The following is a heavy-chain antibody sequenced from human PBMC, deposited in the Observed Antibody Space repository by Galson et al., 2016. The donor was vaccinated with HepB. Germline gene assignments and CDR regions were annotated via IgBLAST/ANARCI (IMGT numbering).Heavy chain of an antibody. CDR3: ARLVRGGAFDI. J-gene: IGHJ3*02. V-gene: IGHV5-51*01. CDR2: VYSGDSDA. Sequence: QSGAEVKKPGESLEISCKGSEYSFTGYWIGWVRQMPGKGLEWMGIVYSGDSDARYSPSFQGQVTISADKSINTAYLQWSSLKASDTAIYYCARLVRGGAFDIWGQGTLVIVSS. D-gene: IGHD3-10*01. CDR1: EYSFTGYW.